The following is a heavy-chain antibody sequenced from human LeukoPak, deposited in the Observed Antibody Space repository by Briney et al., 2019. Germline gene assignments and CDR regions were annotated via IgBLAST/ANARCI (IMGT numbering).Heavy chain of an antibody. Sequence: PGGSLTLSCAASGFTFTSFAMTWVRQAPGKGLEWVSSITGNHGATYDINSVRGRFTTSRDNPQNTLYLQMNSLRAEDTAVYYCTKDPNGDYVGAFDPWGQGTVVTVSS. CDR1: GFTFTSFA. D-gene: IGHD4-17*01. CDR3: TKDPNGDYVGAFDP. V-gene: IGHV3-23*01. J-gene: IGHJ5*02. CDR2: ITGNHGAT.